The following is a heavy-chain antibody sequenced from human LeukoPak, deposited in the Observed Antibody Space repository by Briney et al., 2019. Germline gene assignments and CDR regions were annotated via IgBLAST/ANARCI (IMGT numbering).Heavy chain of an antibody. CDR2: ISGSSSAI. V-gene: IGHV3-48*01. J-gene: IGHJ5*02. D-gene: IGHD5-24*01. CDR1: GFTFSAYN. Sequence: GGSLRLSCAASGFTFSAYNMIWVRQAPGKGLKWLSYISGSSSAIYYADSVQGRFTISRDNAKNSLSLQMSSLRVEDTAVYYCVRDRTLGVRDGFILAWGQGTLVTVSS. CDR3: VRDRTLGVRDGFILA.